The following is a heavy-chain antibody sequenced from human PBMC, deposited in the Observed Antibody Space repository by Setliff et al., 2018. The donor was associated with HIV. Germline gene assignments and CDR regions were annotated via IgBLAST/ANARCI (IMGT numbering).Heavy chain of an antibody. D-gene: IGHD3-22*01. Sequence: PSETLSLTCTVSGGAVSSSSSYWGWIRQPPGKGMEWIGNVCYSMSSYYNPSLKSRVTISVDTSKNQFSLKLGSVTAADTDVYYCARHGVDDTSANYFRFGVHAHWGQGTLVTVSS. V-gene: IGHV4-39*01. CDR2: VCYSMSS. J-gene: IGHJ4*02. CDR3: ARHGVDDTSANYFRFGVHAH. CDR1: GGAVSSSSSY.